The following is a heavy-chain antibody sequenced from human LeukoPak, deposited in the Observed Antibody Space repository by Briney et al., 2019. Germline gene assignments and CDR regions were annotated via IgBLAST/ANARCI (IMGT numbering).Heavy chain of an antibody. CDR2: IYHSGST. CDR1: GGSISSSNW. CDR3: ARFRGGGLPAANLYNWFDP. D-gene: IGHD2-2*01. Sequence: SSGTLSLTCAVSGGSISSSNWWSWVRQPPGKGLEWIGEIYHSGSTNYNPSLKSRVTISVDKSKNQFSLKLSSVTAADTAVYYCARFRGGGLPAANLYNWFDPWGQGTLVTVSS. V-gene: IGHV4-4*02. J-gene: IGHJ5*02.